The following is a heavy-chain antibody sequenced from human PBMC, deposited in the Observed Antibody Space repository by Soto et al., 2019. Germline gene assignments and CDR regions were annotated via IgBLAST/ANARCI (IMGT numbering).Heavy chain of an antibody. CDR1: GFTFSSYG. CDR3: AKDDEAAYYFDS. CDR2: ISYDGSNK. D-gene: IGHD6-25*01. Sequence: QVQLVESGGGVVQPGRSLRLSCAASGFTFSSYGMHWVRQAPGKGLEWVAVISYDGSNKYYADSVKGRFTISRDNSKNPLYLQMNSLRAEDTAVYYCAKDDEAAYYFDSWGQGTLVTVSS. J-gene: IGHJ4*02. V-gene: IGHV3-30*18.